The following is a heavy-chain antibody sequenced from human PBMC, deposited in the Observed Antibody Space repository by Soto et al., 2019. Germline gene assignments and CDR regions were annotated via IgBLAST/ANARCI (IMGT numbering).Heavy chain of an antibody. CDR2: IYYSGST. Sequence: PSETLSLTCSVSGDSVNSGTYYWSWIRQPPGKGLEWIGYIYYSGSTYYNPSLKSRVTISVDTSKNQFSLKLSSVTAADTAVYYCARAGYYYDSSGYYHFDYWGQGTLVTVSS. J-gene: IGHJ4*02. CDR3: ARAGYYYDSSGYYHFDY. V-gene: IGHV4-30-4*08. D-gene: IGHD3-22*01. CDR1: GDSVNSGTYY.